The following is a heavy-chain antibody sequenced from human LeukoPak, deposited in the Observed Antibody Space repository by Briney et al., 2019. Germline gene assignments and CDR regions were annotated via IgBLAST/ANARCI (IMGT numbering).Heavy chain of an antibody. J-gene: IGHJ6*02. D-gene: IGHD3-9*01. Sequence: SEILSLTCTVSGGSISSGGYYWSWIRQPPGKGLEWIGYIYYSGSTNYNPSLKSRVTISVDTSKNQFSLKLSSVTAADTAVYYCARERGTGYYWSYYGMDVWGQGTTVTVSS. CDR2: IYYSGST. CDR1: GGSISSGGYY. CDR3: ARERGTGYYWSYYGMDV. V-gene: IGHV4-61*08.